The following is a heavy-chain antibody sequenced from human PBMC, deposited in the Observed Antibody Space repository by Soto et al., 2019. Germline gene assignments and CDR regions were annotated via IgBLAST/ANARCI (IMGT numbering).Heavy chain of an antibody. D-gene: IGHD2-15*01. Sequence: QITLKESGPPLVKPTQTLTLTCTFSGFSLSTSGVGVGWIRQPPGKALEWLALIYWDDDKRYSPSLKSRLTITNDTSKNQVVLTMTNMDPVDTATYYCAHRRRSSGYCSGGSCYAHDAFDIWGQGTMVTVSS. CDR1: GFSLSTSGVG. CDR3: AHRRRSSGYCSGGSCYAHDAFDI. V-gene: IGHV2-5*02. J-gene: IGHJ3*02. CDR2: IYWDDDK.